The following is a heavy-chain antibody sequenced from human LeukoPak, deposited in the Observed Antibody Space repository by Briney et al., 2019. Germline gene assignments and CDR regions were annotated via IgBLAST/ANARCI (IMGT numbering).Heavy chain of an antibody. CDR3: ARGPGYSSSDGAFDI. CDR2: INHSGST. D-gene: IGHD6-13*01. Sequence: SETLSLTCAVYGGSFSGYYWSWIRQPPGKGLEWIGEINHSGSTNYNPSLKSRVTISVDTSKNQFSLKPSSVTAADTAVYYCARGPGYSSSDGAFDIWGQGTMVTVSS. J-gene: IGHJ3*02. CDR1: GGSFSGYY. V-gene: IGHV4-34*01.